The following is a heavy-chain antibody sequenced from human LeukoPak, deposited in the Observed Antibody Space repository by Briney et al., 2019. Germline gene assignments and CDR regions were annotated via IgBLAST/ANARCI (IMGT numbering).Heavy chain of an antibody. CDR3: ARDRILWFGELFYYDMDV. D-gene: IGHD3-10*01. CDR1: GFTFSSYE. Sequence: GGSLRLSCAASGFTFSSYEMNWVRQAPGKGLEWVSYISSSGSTIYYADSVKGRFTISRDSAKNSLYLQMNSLRAEDTAVYYCARDRILWFGELFYYDMDVWGKGTTVTVSS. V-gene: IGHV3-48*03. CDR2: ISSSGSTI. J-gene: IGHJ6*04.